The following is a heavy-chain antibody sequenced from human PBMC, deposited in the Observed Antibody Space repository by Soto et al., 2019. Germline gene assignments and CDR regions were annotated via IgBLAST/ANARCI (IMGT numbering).Heavy chain of an antibody. Sequence: QVQLVQSGAEVKKPGASVKVSCKASGYTFTSYGISWVRQAPGQGLEWMGWISAYNGNTNYAQKLQGRVTMTTDTATSTAYMELRGLRSDDTAVYYCARSDSVWGRGDYFDYWGQGSLVTVSS. J-gene: IGHJ4*02. CDR1: GYTFTSYG. D-gene: IGHD3-16*01. V-gene: IGHV1-18*01. CDR2: ISAYNGNT. CDR3: ARSDSVWGRGDYFDY.